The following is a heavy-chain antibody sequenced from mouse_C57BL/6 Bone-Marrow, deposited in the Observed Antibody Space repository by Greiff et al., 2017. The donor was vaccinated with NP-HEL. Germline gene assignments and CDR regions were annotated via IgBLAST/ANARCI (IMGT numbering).Heavy chain of an antibody. Sequence: EVQLQQSGPELVKPGASVKMSCKASGYTFTDYNMHWVKQSHGKSLEWIGYINPNNGGTSYNQKFKGKATLTVTKSSSTAYMELRSLTSEDSAVYYCARWVDYYGSSYSFAYWGQGTLVTVSA. J-gene: IGHJ3*01. D-gene: IGHD1-1*01. CDR2: INPNNGGT. CDR1: GYTFTDYN. V-gene: IGHV1-22*01. CDR3: ARWVDYYGSSYSFAY.